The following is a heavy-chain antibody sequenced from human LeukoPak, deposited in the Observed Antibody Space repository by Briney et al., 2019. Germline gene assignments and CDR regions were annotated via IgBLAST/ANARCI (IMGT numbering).Heavy chain of an antibody. D-gene: IGHD3-22*01. J-gene: IGHJ6*02. Sequence: SETLSLTCTVSGGSISSSNYYWGWIRQPPGKGLEWIGSIYYSGSTYYNPSLKSRVTISVDTSKNRFSLKLSSVTAADTAVYYCARITYYYDSSGYLSHYYYGMDVWGQGTTVTVSS. CDR1: GGSISSSNYY. V-gene: IGHV4-39*01. CDR2: IYYSGST. CDR3: ARITYYYDSSGYLSHYYYGMDV.